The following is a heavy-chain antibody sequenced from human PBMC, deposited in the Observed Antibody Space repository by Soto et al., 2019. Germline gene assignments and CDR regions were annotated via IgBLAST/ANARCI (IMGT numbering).Heavy chain of an antibody. V-gene: IGHV3-23*01. CDR2: ISGSGGST. D-gene: IGHD3-3*01. J-gene: IGHJ4*02. CDR1: GFTFSSYA. CDR3: AKPPLSGYYYFDY. Sequence: GGSLRLSCAASGFTFSSYAMSWVRQAPGKGLEWVSDISGSGGSTYYADSVKGRFTISRDNSKNTLYLQMNSLRAEDAAVYYCAKPPLSGYYYFDYWGQGTLVTVSS.